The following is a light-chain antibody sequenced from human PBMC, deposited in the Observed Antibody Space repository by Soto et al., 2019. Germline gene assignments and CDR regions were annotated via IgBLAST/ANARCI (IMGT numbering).Light chain of an antibody. J-gene: IGKJ1*01. CDR1: QSMSIH. CDR2: HAS. Sequence: EIVMTQSPATLSVSPGERATLFCRASQSMSIHLAWYQQKPGQAPRLLLYHASTRATGIPARFSGSGSGTEFTLTISSLQSEDFATYDCQQYHNWPPWTFGQGTKVEMK. V-gene: IGKV3-15*01. CDR3: QQYHNWPPWT.